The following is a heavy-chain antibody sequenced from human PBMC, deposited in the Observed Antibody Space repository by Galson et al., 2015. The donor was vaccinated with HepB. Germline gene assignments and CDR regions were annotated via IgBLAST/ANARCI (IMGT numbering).Heavy chain of an antibody. CDR1: GYTFTSYY. D-gene: IGHD5-18*01. CDR3: ARNSSDKGAFDI. V-gene: IGHV1-46*01. Sequence: SVKVSCKASGYTFTSYYMHWVRQAPGQGLEWMGIINPSGGSTSYAQKFQGRVTMTRDTFTTTAYMELRSLRSDDTAVYYCARNSSDKGAFDIWGQGTMVTVSS. J-gene: IGHJ3*02. CDR2: INPSGGST.